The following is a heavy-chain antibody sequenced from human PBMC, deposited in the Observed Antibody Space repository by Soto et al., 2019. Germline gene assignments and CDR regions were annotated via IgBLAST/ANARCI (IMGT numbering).Heavy chain of an antibody. J-gene: IGHJ4*02. CDR2: INHSGST. Sequence: SETLSLTCAVYGGSFSVYYWSWIRQPPGKGLEWIGEINHSGSTNYSRSLKSRVTISVDTSKNQFSLKLSSVTAADTAVYYCARRPTGTNSRYFDYWGQGTLVTVSS. CDR3: ARRPTGTNSRYFDY. CDR1: GGSFSVYY. D-gene: IGHD1-7*01. V-gene: IGHV4-34*01.